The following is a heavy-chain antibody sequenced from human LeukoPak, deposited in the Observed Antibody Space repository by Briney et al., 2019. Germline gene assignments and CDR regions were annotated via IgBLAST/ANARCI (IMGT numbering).Heavy chain of an antibody. CDR1: GYSISSGYY. Sequence: SETLSLTCAVSGYSISSGYYWGWIRQPPGKGLEWIGSIYYSGSTHYNPSLKSRVTISVDTSKNQFSLKLNSVTAADTAVYYCARNDRSGYFDYWGQGTLVTVSS. J-gene: IGHJ4*02. V-gene: IGHV4-38-2*01. CDR2: IYYSGST. CDR3: ARNDRSGYFDY. D-gene: IGHD3-22*01.